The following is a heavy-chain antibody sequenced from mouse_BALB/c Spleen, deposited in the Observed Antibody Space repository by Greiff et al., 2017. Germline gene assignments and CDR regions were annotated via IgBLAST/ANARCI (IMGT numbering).Heavy chain of an antibody. CDR3: NAVGYGNSFYAMDY. Sequence: EVNVVESGAELVRSGASVKLSCTASGFNIKDYYMHWVKQRPEQGLEWIGWIDPENGDTEYAPKFQGKATMTADTSSNTAYLQLSSLTSEDTAVYYCNAVGYGNSFYAMDYWGQGTSVTVSS. D-gene: IGHD2-10*02. J-gene: IGHJ4*01. CDR2: IDPENGDT. CDR1: GFNIKDYY. V-gene: IGHV14-4*02.